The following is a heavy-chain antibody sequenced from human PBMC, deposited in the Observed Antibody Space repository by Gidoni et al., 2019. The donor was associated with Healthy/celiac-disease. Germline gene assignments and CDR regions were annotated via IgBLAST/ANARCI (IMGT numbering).Heavy chain of an antibody. CDR1: GFTFSSYA. J-gene: IGHJ4*02. CDR3: AKAPDYDFWSGTTNIDY. V-gene: IGHV3-23*01. D-gene: IGHD3-3*01. CDR2: ISGSGGST. Sequence: EVQLLESGGGLVQPGGSLRLSCAASGFTFSSYAMSWVRQAPRKGLEWVSAISGSGGSTYYADSVKGRFTISGDNSKNTLYLQMNSLRAEDTAVYYCAKAPDYDFWSGTTNIDYWGQGPLVTVSS.